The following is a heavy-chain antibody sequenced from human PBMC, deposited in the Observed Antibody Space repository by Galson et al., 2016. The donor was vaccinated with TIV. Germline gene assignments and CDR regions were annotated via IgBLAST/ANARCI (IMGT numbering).Heavy chain of an antibody. Sequence: SLRLSCAASGFIFSISDMHWVRQAPGKGLEWVAVVSHDGTNKDYADSVKGRFTISRDNSKRTLYLEINSLRVEDTAVCYCAKVASPFFYDSSGPRNAFDIWGQGTMVTVSS. J-gene: IGHJ3*02. CDR1: GFIFSISD. CDR3: AKVASPFFYDSSGPRNAFDI. CDR2: VSHDGTNK. D-gene: IGHD3-22*01. V-gene: IGHV3-30*18.